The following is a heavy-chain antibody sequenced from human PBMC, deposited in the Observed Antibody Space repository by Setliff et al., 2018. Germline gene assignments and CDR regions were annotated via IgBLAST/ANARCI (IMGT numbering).Heavy chain of an antibody. V-gene: IGHV4-59*01. CDR2: IHYSGST. CDR3: ARTRYGLGGRPY. CDR1: GDSISGDY. Sequence: TSETLSLTRTVSGDSISGDYWSWIRQPPGKGLEWIGFIHYSGSTNYNPSLKSRVTISLDTPKNQFSLRLSSVTAADTAVYYCARTRYGLGGRPYWGQGTLVTVSS. J-gene: IGHJ4*02. D-gene: IGHD2-15*01.